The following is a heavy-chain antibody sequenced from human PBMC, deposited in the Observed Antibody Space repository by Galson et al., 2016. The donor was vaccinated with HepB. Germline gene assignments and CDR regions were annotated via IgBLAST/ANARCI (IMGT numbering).Heavy chain of an antibody. V-gene: IGHV1-69*06. CDR1: GGTFSSHA. Sequence: SVKVSCKASGGTFSSHAISWVRQAPGQGLAWMGSIIPIFGTTTYAQNFQGRVTITADKSTGTAYRGLRGLRSRDTAVYYCARHNPDWDYFDYWGPGTLVTVSS. J-gene: IGHJ4*02. D-gene: IGHD3-9*01. CDR3: ARHNPDWDYFDY. CDR2: IIPIFGTT.